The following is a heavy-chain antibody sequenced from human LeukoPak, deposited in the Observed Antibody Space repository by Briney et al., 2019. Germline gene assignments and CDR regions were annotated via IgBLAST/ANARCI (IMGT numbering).Heavy chain of an antibody. J-gene: IGHJ6*03. Sequence: SETLSLSCAVYGGSFSGYYWSWIRQPPGKGLEWIGEINHSGSTNYNPSLKSRVTISVDTSKNQFSLKLSSVTAADTAVYYCARAAARLYYYYMDVWGKGTTVTVSS. CDR2: INHSGST. CDR3: ARAAARLYYYYMDV. V-gene: IGHV4-34*01. CDR1: GGSFSGYY. D-gene: IGHD6-6*01.